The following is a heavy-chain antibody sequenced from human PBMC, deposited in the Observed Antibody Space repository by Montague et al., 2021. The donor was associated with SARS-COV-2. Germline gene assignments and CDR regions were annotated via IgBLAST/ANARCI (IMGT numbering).Heavy chain of an antibody. CDR3: VGDPGDPATFDY. V-gene: IGHV3-33*01. CDR1: GFTYSKYG. J-gene: IGHJ4*02. CDR2: IWNDGSKK. D-gene: IGHD2-15*01. Sequence: SLRLSCAASGFTYSKYGVHWVRQAPGKGLEWVASIWNDGSKKYHADSMKGRFTISRDNSNNMLYLQMDSLRAEDAAVYYCVGDPGDPATFDYWGQGTQVTVSS.